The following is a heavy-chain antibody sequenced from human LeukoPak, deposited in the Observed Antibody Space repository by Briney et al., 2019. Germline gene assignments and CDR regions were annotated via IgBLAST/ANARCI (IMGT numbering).Heavy chain of an antibody. D-gene: IGHD1-26*01. J-gene: IGHJ4*02. CDR3: VRDIRVVGATLYFDY. Sequence: SETLSLTCTVSGGSISNYYWSWIRQPPGKGLEWIGCMHSSGSTTYNLSLKSRVSMSIETSTNQFSLKLSSVTAADTAVYYCVRDIRVVGATLYFDYWGQGTLVTVSS. CDR1: GGSISNYY. V-gene: IGHV4-59*01. CDR2: MHSSGST.